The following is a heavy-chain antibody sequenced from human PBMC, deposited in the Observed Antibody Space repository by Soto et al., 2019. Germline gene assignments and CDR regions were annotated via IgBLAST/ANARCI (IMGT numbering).Heavy chain of an antibody. J-gene: IGHJ6*02. CDR3: ARAPGKYSSSWSYYYYGMDV. D-gene: IGHD6-13*01. Sequence: SETLSLTCTVSGGSISSGDYYWSWIRQPPGKGLEWIGYIYYSGSTYYNPSLKSRVTISVDTSKNQFSLKLSSVTAADTAVYYCARAPGKYSSSWSYYYYGMDVWGQGTTVTVSS. CDR2: IYYSGST. V-gene: IGHV4-30-4*01. CDR1: GGSISSGDYY.